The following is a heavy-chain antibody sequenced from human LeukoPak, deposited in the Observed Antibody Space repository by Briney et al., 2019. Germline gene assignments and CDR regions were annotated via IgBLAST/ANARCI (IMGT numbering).Heavy chain of an antibody. J-gene: IGHJ4*02. CDR2: INPSGGST. CDR1: EYTFTSYY. CDR3: ATVDTAMVHFDY. Sequence: ASVKVSCKASEYTFTSYYMHWVRQAPGQGLEWMGIINPSGGSTSYAQKFQGRVTMTRDTSTSTVYMELSSLRSEDTAVYYCATVDTAMVHFDYWGQGTLVTVSS. D-gene: IGHD5-18*01. V-gene: IGHV1-46*01.